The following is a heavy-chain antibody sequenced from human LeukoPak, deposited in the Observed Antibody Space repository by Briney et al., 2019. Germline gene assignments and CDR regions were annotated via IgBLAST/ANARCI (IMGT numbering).Heavy chain of an antibody. CDR1: GGTFSSYA. D-gene: IGHD2-2*01. CDR2: IIPIFGTA. J-gene: IGHJ6*03. V-gene: IGHV1-69*05. Sequence: ASVKVSCKASGGTFSSYAISWVRQAPGQGLEWMGGIIPIFGTANYAQKFQGRVTMTRDTSTSTVYMELSSLRSEDTAVYYCARGYCSSTSCPYYYYYYMDVWGKGTTVTVSS. CDR3: ARGYCSSTSCPYYYYYYMDV.